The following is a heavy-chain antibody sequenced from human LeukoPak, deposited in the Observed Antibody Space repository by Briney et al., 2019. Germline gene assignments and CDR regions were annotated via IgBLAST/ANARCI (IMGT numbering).Heavy chain of an antibody. CDR1: GFTFSSYA. J-gene: IGHJ4*02. CDR3: AKDRYGRIAAAGTVDY. V-gene: IGHV3-23*01. CDR2: ISGSGGST. Sequence: GGSLRLSCAASGFTFSSYAMSWVRQAPGKGLEWVSAISGSGGSTYYADSVKGRFTISRDNSKNTLYLQMNSLRAEDTAVYYCAKDRYGRIAAAGTVDYWGQGTLVTVSS. D-gene: IGHD6-13*01.